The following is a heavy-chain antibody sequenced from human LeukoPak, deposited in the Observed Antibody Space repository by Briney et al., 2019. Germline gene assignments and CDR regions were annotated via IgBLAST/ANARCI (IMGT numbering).Heavy chain of an antibody. CDR3: AKRPDRSYYDRTGYYYFDH. J-gene: IGHJ4*02. CDR1: GYTFTGYY. V-gene: IGHV1-2*06. D-gene: IGHD3-22*01. CDR2: INPNSGGT. Sequence: VASVKVSCKASGYTFTGYYMHWVRQAPGQGLEWMGRINPNSGGTNYAQKFQGRVTMTRDTSISTAYMELSRLRSDDTAVYYCAKRPDRSYYDRTGYYYFDHWGQGTLVTVSS.